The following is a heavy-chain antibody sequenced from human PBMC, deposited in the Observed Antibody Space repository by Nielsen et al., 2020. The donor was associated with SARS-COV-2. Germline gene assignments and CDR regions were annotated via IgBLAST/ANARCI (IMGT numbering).Heavy chain of an antibody. V-gene: IGHV3-21*01. D-gene: IGHD3-10*01. Sequence: WIRQPPGKGLEWVSSISSSSSYIYYADSVKGRFTISRDNAKNSLYLQMNSLRAEDTAVYYCASRVYYYGSGSYHGGFDYWGQGTLVTVSS. CDR3: ASRVYYYGSGSYHGGFDY. J-gene: IGHJ4*02. CDR2: ISSSSSYI.